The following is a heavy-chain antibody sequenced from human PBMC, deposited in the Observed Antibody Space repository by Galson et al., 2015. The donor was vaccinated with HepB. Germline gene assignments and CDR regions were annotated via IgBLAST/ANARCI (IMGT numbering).Heavy chain of an antibody. CDR1: GYTFTSHS. J-gene: IGHJ5*02. Sequence: SVKVSCKASGYTFTSHSISWVRQAPGLGLEWMGWINTATGNPTYAQGFTGRFVFSLDTSVSTAYLQINSLKADDTAVYFCARDGGCGGSCYHWFDPWGQGTLVTVSS. CDR3: ARDGGCGGSCYHWFDP. V-gene: IGHV7-4-1*02. D-gene: IGHD2-15*01. CDR2: INTATGNP.